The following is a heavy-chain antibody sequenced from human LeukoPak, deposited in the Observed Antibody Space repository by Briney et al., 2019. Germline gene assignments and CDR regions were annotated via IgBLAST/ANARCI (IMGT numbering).Heavy chain of an antibody. J-gene: IGHJ4*02. CDR3: GRGFANAPASADY. Sequence: GASVKVSCKASGYTFTGYYMHWVRQAPGEGLEWMGWINPNSGGTNYAQKFQGRVTMTRDTSISTAYMELSRLISDDTAVYYWGRGFANAPASADYWGQGTLVTVSS. D-gene: IGHD1-1*01. CDR2: INPNSGGT. CDR1: GYTFTGYY. V-gene: IGHV1-2*02.